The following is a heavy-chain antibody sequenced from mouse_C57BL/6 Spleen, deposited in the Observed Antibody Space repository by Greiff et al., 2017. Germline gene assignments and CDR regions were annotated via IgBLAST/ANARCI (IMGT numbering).Heavy chain of an antibody. D-gene: IGHD2-4*01. J-gene: IGHJ1*03. CDR3: ARSTMITTLDFDV. Sequence: QVQLQQSGPGLVQPSQSLSITCTVSGFSLTSYGVHWVRQSPGKGLEWLGVIWSGGSTDYNAAFISRLSISKDNSKSQVFFKMNSLQADDTAIYYCARSTMITTLDFDVWGTGTTVTVSS. CDR1: GFSLTSYG. CDR2: IWSGGST. V-gene: IGHV2-2*01.